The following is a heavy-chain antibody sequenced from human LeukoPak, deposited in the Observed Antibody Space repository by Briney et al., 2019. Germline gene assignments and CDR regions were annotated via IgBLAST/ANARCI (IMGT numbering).Heavy chain of an antibody. CDR1: GFTFSSYA. J-gene: IGHJ5*02. D-gene: IGHD6-13*01. CDR2: ISGSGGST. Sequence: GGSLRLSCAASGFTFSSYAMSWVRQAPGKGLEWVSAISGSGGSTYYADSVKGRFTISRDNSKNTLYLQMNSLRAEDTAAYYCAKVNSSSWYGSRWFDPWGQGTLVTVSS. CDR3: AKVNSSSWYGSRWFDP. V-gene: IGHV3-23*01.